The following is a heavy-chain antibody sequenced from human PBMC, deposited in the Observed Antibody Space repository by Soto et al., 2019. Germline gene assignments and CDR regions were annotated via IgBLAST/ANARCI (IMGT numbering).Heavy chain of an antibody. CDR3: ARMGHDYGDYGAHYYYGMDV. CDR2: IYSGGST. CDR1: GFTVSSNY. J-gene: IGHJ6*02. D-gene: IGHD4-17*01. V-gene: IGHV3-66*01. Sequence: EVQLVESGGGLVQPGGSLRLSCAASGFTVSSNYMSWVRQAPGKGLEWVSVIYSGGSTYYADSVKGRFTISRDNSKNTLYLQMNSLRAEDTAVYYCARMGHDYGDYGAHYYYGMDVWGQGTTVTVSS.